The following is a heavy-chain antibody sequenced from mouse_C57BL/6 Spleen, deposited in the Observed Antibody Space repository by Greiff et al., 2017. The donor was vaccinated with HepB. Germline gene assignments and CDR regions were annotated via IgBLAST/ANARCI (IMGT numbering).Heavy chain of an antibody. CDR3: ARTLYDYNEGFAY. CDR2: ISDGGSYT. CDR1: GFTFSSYA. D-gene: IGHD2-4*01. V-gene: IGHV5-4*03. Sequence: DVKLVESGGGLVKPGGSLKLSCAASGFTFSSYAMSWVRQTPEKRLEWVATISDGGSYTYYPDNVKGRFTIFRDNAKNNLYLQMSHLKSEDTAMYYCARTLYDYNEGFAYWGQGTLVTVSA. J-gene: IGHJ3*01.